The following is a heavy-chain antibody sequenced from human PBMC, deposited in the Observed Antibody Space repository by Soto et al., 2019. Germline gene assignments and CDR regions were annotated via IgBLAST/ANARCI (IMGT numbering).Heavy chain of an antibody. CDR3: ARRTWGMDV. D-gene: IGHD2-8*01. J-gene: IGHJ6*02. CDR2: IFHSGNT. CDR1: SGSIDTTNW. V-gene: IGHV4-4*02. Sequence: QVQLQESGPGLVKPSGTPSLTCAVSSGSIDTTNWWSWVRQPPGKGLEWIGEIFHSGNTYYNPSLASRVTISVDTSKNQFSLNLRSVTAADTAVYYCARRTWGMDVWGQGTTVTVSS.